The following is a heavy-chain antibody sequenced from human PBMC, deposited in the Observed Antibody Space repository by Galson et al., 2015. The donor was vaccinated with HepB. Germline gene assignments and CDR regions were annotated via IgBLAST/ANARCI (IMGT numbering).Heavy chain of an antibody. D-gene: IGHD4-11*01. V-gene: IGHV4-34*01. Sequence: SETLSLTCAVYGGSFSGYYWSWIRQPPGKGLEWIGEINHSGSTNYNPSLKSRVTISVDTSKNQFSLKLSSVTAADTAVYYCARHDYSNYVGPWYFDYWGQGTLVTVSS. CDR1: GGSFSGYY. CDR3: ARHDYSNYVGPWYFDY. CDR2: INHSGST. J-gene: IGHJ4*02.